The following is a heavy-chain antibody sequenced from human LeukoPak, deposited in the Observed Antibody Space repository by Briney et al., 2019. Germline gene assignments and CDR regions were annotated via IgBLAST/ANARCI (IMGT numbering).Heavy chain of an antibody. Sequence: QTGGSLRLSCAASGFTFSSYEMNWVRQAPGKGLEWVSAISGSGGSTYYADSVKGRFTISRDNSKNTLYLQMNSLRAEDTAVYYCARTRKPGTATFMRGYYFDYWGQGTLVTVSS. CDR2: ISGSGGST. CDR1: GFTFSSYE. CDR3: ARTRKPGTATFMRGYYFDY. V-gene: IGHV3-23*01. D-gene: IGHD1-26*01. J-gene: IGHJ4*02.